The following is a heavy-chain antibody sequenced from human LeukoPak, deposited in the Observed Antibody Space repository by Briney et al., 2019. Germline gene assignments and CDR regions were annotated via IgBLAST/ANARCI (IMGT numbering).Heavy chain of an antibody. Sequence: PSETLSLTCTVSGGSISSSSYYWGWIRQSPGKGLEWIGSIYYSGSTYYNPSLKTRVTISVDTSKNQFSLKLSSVTAADTAVYYCAGTKGYYDSSGYFDYWGQGTLVTVSS. D-gene: IGHD3-22*01. CDR3: AGTKGYYDSSGYFDY. CDR1: GGSISSSSYY. CDR2: IYYSGST. V-gene: IGHV4-39*07. J-gene: IGHJ4*02.